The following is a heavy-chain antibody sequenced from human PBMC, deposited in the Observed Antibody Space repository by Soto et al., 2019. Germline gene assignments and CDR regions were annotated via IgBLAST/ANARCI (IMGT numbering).Heavy chain of an antibody. CDR1: GDTFSFYS. V-gene: IGHV1-69*02. J-gene: IGHJ4*02. Sequence: QVQLVQSGAEVKRPGSSVKVSCKTSGDTFSFYSINWVRQAPGLGLEWMGRVNPILSMSNYAQRFQGRVTMTAYKSTSTAYMELRSLRSEDTAIYYCASSYGSGYRAFHYWGQGALVTVSS. D-gene: IGHD3-10*01. CDR2: VNPILSMS. CDR3: ASSYGSGYRAFHY.